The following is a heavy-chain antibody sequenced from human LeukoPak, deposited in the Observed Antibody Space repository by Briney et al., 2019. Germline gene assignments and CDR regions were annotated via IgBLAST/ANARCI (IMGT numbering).Heavy chain of an antibody. CDR3: ARSVRDGYNYDY. Sequence: SETLSLTCTVSGGSISSYYWSWIRQPPGKGLEWIGYIYYSGSTNYNPSLKSRVTISVDTSKNQFSLKLSSVTAADTAVYYCARSVRDGYNYDYCGQGTLVTVSS. D-gene: IGHD5-24*01. J-gene: IGHJ4*02. CDR2: IYYSGST. CDR1: GGSISSYY. V-gene: IGHV4-59*08.